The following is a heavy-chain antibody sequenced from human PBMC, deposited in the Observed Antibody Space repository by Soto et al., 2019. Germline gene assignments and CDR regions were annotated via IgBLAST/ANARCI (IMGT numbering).Heavy chain of an antibody. J-gene: IGHJ6*02. CDR2: INPNSGGT. Sequence: ASVKVSCKASGYTFTGYYMHWVRQAPGQGLEWMGWINPNSGGTNYAQKFQGWVTMTRDTSISTAYMELSRLRSDDTAVYYCARDRSVVVPAAMPLAGGDYYYGMDVWGQGTTVTVSS. CDR3: ARDRSVVVPAAMPLAGGDYYYGMDV. D-gene: IGHD2-2*01. V-gene: IGHV1-2*04. CDR1: GYTFTGYY.